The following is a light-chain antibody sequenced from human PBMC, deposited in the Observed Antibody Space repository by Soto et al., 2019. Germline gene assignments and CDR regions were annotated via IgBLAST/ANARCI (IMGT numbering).Light chain of an antibody. CDR1: QSVCSN. V-gene: IGKV3-15*01. Sequence: EIVMTQSPAILSVSPGERATLSCRASQSVCSNLAWFQQKPGQTPRLIFNGASTSATGIPARFTGSGSGTEFILNFSSLQSEDFAVYYCQRYDIWHPPFGQGTKVDIK. CDR2: GAS. J-gene: IGKJ1*01. CDR3: QRYDIWHPP.